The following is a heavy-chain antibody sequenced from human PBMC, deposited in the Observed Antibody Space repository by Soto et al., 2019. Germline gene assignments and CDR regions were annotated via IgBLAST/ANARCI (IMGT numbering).Heavy chain of an antibody. J-gene: IGHJ4*02. D-gene: IGHD6-13*01. CDR2: IWYDGSNK. CDR1: GFTFSSYG. CDR3: ARDPGIAAAGHFDY. V-gene: IGHV3-33*01. Sequence: QVQLVESGGGVVQPGRSLRLSCAASGFTFSSYGMHWVRQAPGKGLEWVAVIWYDGSNKYYADSVKGRFTISRDNSKNTLYLKMNSLRAEDTAVYYCARDPGIAAAGHFDYWGQGTLVTVSA.